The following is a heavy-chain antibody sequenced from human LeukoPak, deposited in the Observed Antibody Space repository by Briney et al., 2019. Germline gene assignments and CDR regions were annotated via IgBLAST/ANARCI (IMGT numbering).Heavy chain of an antibody. CDR2: MNSNDGNT. Sequence: ASVKVSCKASGYTFINYEINWVRQATGQGLEYMGWMNSNDGNTAYAQKFQGRVTMTRDTSTDTAYMELGSLTSDDTAVYYCASSVRVTNRLDIWGQGTMVTVSS. D-gene: IGHD4-17*01. V-gene: IGHV1-8*01. J-gene: IGHJ3*02. CDR1: GYTFINYE. CDR3: ASSVRVTNRLDI.